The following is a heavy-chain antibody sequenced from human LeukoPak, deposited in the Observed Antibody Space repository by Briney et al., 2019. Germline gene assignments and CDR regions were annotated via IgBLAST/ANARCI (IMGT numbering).Heavy chain of an antibody. V-gene: IGHV4-59*01. CDR3: ATTRGGYWASPLDF. CDR1: GGSISDYH. J-gene: IGHJ4*02. CDR2: INYSGTT. D-gene: IGHD5-12*01. Sequence: KPSETLSLTCTVSGGSISDYHCTWLRQAPEKGLEWIGYINYSGTTNYNPSLTSRVTISADTSKTQVSLMVRSVTAADTAVYYCATTRGGYWASPLDFWGQGILVTVSS.